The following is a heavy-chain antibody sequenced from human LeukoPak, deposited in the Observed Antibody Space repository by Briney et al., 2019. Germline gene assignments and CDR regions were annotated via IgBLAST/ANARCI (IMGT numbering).Heavy chain of an antibody. CDR1: GFSFSTTW. CDR2: INSDGTGI. CDR3: ARDRYSVDY. Sequence: GGSLRLSCAASGFSFSTTWMHWVRQAPGKGLVWVARINSDGTGIIYADSVKGRFTISRDNAKNTLFLQMNSLRAEDTAVSYCARDRYSVDYWGQGTLVTVSS. V-gene: IGHV3-74*01. D-gene: IGHD5/OR15-5a*01. J-gene: IGHJ4*02.